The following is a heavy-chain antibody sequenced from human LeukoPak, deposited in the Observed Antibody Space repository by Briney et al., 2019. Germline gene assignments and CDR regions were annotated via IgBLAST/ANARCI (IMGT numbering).Heavy chain of an antibody. D-gene: IGHD3-16*01. Sequence: GGSLRLSCAASGFTFSSYAMHWVRQAPGKGLEWVAVIWYDGSNNYYADSVKGRFTISRDNSKNTLYLQMDSLRTEDTAFYYCIRGGRYVYDIWGQGTMVTVSS. J-gene: IGHJ3*02. CDR3: IRGGRYVYDI. V-gene: IGHV3-33*08. CDR2: IWYDGSNN. CDR1: GFTFSSYA.